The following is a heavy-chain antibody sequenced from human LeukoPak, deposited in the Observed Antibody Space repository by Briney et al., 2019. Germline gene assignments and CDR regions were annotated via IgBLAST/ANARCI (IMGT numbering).Heavy chain of an antibody. V-gene: IGHV3-23*01. CDR2: ISSGATNT. Sequence: GGSLRLSCAASGFTFSSYAMRWVRQAPGKGLEWISSISSGATNTYYVDSVKGRFTISRDSSNTTLFLQMTSLRAEDTAIYFCARARSMLILRSSFDYWGQGALVTVSS. J-gene: IGHJ4*02. D-gene: IGHD2-21*02. CDR3: ARARSMLILRSSFDY. CDR1: GFTFSSYA.